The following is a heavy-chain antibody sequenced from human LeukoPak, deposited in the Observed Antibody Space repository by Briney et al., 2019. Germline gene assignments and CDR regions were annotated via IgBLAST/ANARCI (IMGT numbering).Heavy chain of an antibody. J-gene: IGHJ4*02. CDR2: IYPYSGGT. Sequence: ASVKVSCKASGYTFTGYYIHWVRQAPGQGLEWMGWIYPYSGGTNYAQKFQGRVTMTRDTSIGTAYMELSRLKSDDTAVYYCAREGLGDSSGYHHAFDIWGQGTLVTVSS. CDR1: GYTFTGYY. D-gene: IGHD3-22*01. CDR3: AREGLGDSSGYHHAFDI. V-gene: IGHV1-2*02.